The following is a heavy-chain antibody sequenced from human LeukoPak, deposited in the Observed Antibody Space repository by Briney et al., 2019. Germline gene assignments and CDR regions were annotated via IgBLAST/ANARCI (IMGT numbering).Heavy chain of an antibody. CDR3: AAHYYDSSGYYYDWLLGY. J-gene: IGHJ4*02. CDR1: GGSVSSGGYY. D-gene: IGHD3-22*01. Sequence: SETLSLTCTVSGGSVSSGGYYWSWIRQPPGKGLEWIGYIYYSGSTNYNPSLKSRVTISVDTSKNQFSLKLSSVTAADTAVYYCAAHYYDSSGYYYDWLLGYWGQGTLVTVSS. V-gene: IGHV4-61*08. CDR2: IYYSGST.